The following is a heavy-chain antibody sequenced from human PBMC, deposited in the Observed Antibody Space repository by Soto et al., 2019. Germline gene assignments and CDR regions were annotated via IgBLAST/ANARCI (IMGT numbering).Heavy chain of an antibody. V-gene: IGHV1-2*02. CDR1: GYTFTGYY. CDR3: ARTRSTVVVVVAAHGGFGY. J-gene: IGHJ4*02. Sequence: ASVKVSCKASGYTFTGYYMNWVRQAPGQGLEWMGWINPNSGGTNYAQKFQGRVTMTRDTSISTAYMELSRLRSDDTAVYYCARTRSTVVVVVAAHGGFGYWGQGTLVTVSS. D-gene: IGHD2-15*01. CDR2: INPNSGGT.